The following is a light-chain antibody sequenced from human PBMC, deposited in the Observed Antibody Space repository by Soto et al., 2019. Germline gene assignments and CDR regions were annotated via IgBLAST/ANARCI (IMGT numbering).Light chain of an antibody. CDR1: QNIINW. J-gene: IGKJ1*01. CDR2: KAS. Sequence: DVEVTQSPSTPHAFIAHRVTITPRSSQNIINWLAWYQQKRGKAPKLLIYKASTLESGVPSRFSGSGSGTEFTLTISSLQTDDFATYYCQQYNYNPWTFGKGTKVDIK. V-gene: IGKV1-5*03. CDR3: QQYNYNPWT.